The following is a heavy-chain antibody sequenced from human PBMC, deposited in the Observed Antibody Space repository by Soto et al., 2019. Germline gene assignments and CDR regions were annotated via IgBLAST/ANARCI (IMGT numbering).Heavy chain of an antibody. D-gene: IGHD3-3*01. CDR3: AREVYYDFWSGFNTNPYYFDD. J-gene: IGHJ4*02. V-gene: IGHV3-30-3*01. Sequence: QVQLVESGGGVVQPGRSLRLSCAASGFTFSSHTMHWVRQAPGKGLEWVAAISDDGSNTYYADSVKGRFTISRDNSKNTLYLQMTNLSTEDTAVHHSAREVYYDFWSGFNTNPYYFDDWGQGTLVTVSS. CDR1: GFTFSSHT. CDR2: ISDDGSNT.